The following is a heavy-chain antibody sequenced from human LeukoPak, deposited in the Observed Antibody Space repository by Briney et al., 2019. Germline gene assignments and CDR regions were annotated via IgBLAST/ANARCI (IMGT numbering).Heavy chain of an antibody. D-gene: IGHD6-13*01. J-gene: IGHJ4*02. V-gene: IGHV4-39*01. CDR3: ARGKAAYFDY. CDR2: IDYSGST. CDR1: GGSFSSTSYQ. Sequence: SETLSLTCTVSGGSFSSTSYQWGWIRQPPGKGLEWIGNIDYSGSTHYNPSFKSRVTISVGTSKNQISLILSSVTAADTAVYYCARGKAAYFDYWGQGTLVTVSS.